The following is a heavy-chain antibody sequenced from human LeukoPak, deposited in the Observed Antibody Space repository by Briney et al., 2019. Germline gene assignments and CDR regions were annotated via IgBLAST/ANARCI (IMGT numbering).Heavy chain of an antibody. D-gene: IGHD2-15*01. CDR3: ARDQGYCSGGSCYLTSYYYYYGMDV. CDR2: ISSSSTYI. J-gene: IGHJ6*02. CDR1: GFTFSSYS. V-gene: IGHV3-21*01. Sequence: PGGSLRLSCAASGFTFSSYSMDWVRQAPGKWLEWVASISSSSTYIYYADSVKGRFTNYRHNVKNSLYLQMSSLRAEDTAVYYCARDQGYCSGGSCYLTSYYYYYGMDVWGQGTTVTVSS.